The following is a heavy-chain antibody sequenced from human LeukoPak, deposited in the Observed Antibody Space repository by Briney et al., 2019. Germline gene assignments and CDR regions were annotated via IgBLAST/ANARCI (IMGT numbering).Heavy chain of an antibody. J-gene: IGHJ4*02. CDR2: INPNSGGT. CDR3: ARADYSNYGVLDY. Sequence: ASVKVSCKASGYTSTGYYMHWVRQAPGQGLEWMGWINPNSGGTNYAQKFQGRVTMTRDTSISTAYMELSRLRSDDTAVYYCARADYSNYGVLDYWGQGTLVTVSS. D-gene: IGHD4-11*01. V-gene: IGHV1-2*02. CDR1: GYTSTGYY.